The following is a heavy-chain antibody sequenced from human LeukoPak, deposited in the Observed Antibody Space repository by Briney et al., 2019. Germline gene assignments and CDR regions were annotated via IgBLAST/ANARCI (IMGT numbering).Heavy chain of an antibody. Sequence: SETLSLTCTVSRGSISHYFWSWIRQPPGKGLEWIGYVYHTGSTNYNPSLKSRTTISVDTSKNQFSLKLSSVTAADTAVYYCARGYDGSVDPLDYWGQGTLVTVSS. D-gene: IGHD6-13*01. J-gene: IGHJ4*02. CDR2: VYHTGST. V-gene: IGHV4-59*08. CDR3: ARGYDGSVDPLDY. CDR1: RGSISHYF.